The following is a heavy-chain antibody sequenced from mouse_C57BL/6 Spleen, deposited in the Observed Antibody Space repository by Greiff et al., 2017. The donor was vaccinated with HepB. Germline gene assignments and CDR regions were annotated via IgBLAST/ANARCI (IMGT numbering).Heavy chain of an antibody. V-gene: IGHV5-9-1*02. CDR2: ISSGGDYI. CDR3: TRDSSVLYAMDY. Sequence: EVKLMESGEGLVKPGGSLKLSCAASGFTFSSYAMSWVRPTPEKRLEWVAYISSGGDYIYYADTVKGRFTISRDNARNNLYLQMSSLKSEDTAMYYCTRDSSVLYAMDYWGQGTSVTVSS. J-gene: IGHJ4*01. CDR1: GFTFSSYA. D-gene: IGHD3-2*02.